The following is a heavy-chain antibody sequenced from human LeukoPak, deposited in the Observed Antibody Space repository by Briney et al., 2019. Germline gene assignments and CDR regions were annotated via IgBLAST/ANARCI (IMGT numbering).Heavy chain of an antibody. Sequence: GVPVRLLCAVWGFTYSHYCVHWPRRARGRGGVGGLRIVIDGTGTSYADSVKDRFTISRDNAKNTESLQINSLKAEDTAVDYCGTVFDHWGPGILVTVSS. CDR1: GFTYSHYC. J-gene: IGHJ4*02. V-gene: IGHV3-74*01. CDR3: GTVFDH. CDR2: IVIDGTGT.